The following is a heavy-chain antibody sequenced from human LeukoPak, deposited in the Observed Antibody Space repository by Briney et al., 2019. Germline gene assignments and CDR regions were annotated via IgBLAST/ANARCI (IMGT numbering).Heavy chain of an antibody. D-gene: IGHD2-2*01. CDR1: GFTFDDYA. CDR2: ISWNSGSR. J-gene: IGHJ4*02. CDR3: TKGSRSDIVVVLDY. Sequence: GGSLRLSCVASGFTFDDYAMHWVRQAPGKGLEWVSGISWNSGSRGYADSVKGRFSISRDNAKKSLYLQMNSLRAVDTALYYCTKGSRSDIVVVLDYWGQGTLVTVSS. V-gene: IGHV3-9*01.